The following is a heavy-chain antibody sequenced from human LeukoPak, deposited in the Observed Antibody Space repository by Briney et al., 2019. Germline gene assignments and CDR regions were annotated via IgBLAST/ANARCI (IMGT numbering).Heavy chain of an antibody. CDR3: TTGPYSGSYQISDY. CDR2: IKSKTDGGTT. J-gene: IGHJ4*02. D-gene: IGHD1-26*01. V-gene: IGHV3-15*01. Sequence: GGSLRLSCAASGFTFSSYAMSWVRQAPGKGLEWVGRIKSKTDGGTTDYTAPVKGRFTISRDDSKNTLYLHMNSLKTEDTAVYYCTTGPYSGSYQISDYWGQGTLVTVSS. CDR1: GFTFSSYA.